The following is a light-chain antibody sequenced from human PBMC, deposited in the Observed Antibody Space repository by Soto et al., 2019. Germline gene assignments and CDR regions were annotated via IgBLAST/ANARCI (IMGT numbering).Light chain of an antibody. CDR1: QSVINN. V-gene: IGKV3-15*01. CDR3: HQYTDRPRP. Sequence: IGMTHSAATLSVSPGEIATLSFWASQSVINNLAWYQQKPGQAPRLVIYGASSRATGIPARLSGSGSGTEFTLTITSLQSEDLAVYYCHQYTDRPRPFGQGTKVDIK. J-gene: IGKJ1*01. CDR2: GAS.